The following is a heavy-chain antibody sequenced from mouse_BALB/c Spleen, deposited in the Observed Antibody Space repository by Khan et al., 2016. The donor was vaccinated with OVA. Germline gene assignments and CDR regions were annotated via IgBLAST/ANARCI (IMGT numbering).Heavy chain of an antibody. Sequence: EVQLQESGPGLVKPSQSLSLTCTVTGYSITSEFAWNWIRQFPGNKLEWMGYISYSGNTRYNPSLKSLISITRDTSRNQFFLQLNSVTTEDTATYYWARKDYYDYDPFPYWGQGTLVTGSA. CDR3: ARKDYYDYDPFPY. CDR1: GYSITSEFA. V-gene: IGHV3-2*02. J-gene: IGHJ3*01. CDR2: ISYSGNT. D-gene: IGHD2-4*01.